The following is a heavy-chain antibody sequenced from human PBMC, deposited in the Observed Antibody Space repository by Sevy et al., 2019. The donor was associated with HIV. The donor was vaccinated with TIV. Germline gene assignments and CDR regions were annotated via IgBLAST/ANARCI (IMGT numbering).Heavy chain of an antibody. V-gene: IGHV3-33*01. CDR3: ARDPRIDGDYVLAYFDY. J-gene: IGHJ4*02. D-gene: IGHD4-17*01. Sequence: GGSLRLSCAVSGLTPSTYGIHWVRQAPGKGLEWVAVIGYDGNNKFYADSVKGRFTISRDDSKKTVFLQMDSLRAEDTAVSYCARDPRIDGDYVLAYFDYWGQGTQVTVSS. CDR1: GLTPSTYG. CDR2: IGYDGNNK.